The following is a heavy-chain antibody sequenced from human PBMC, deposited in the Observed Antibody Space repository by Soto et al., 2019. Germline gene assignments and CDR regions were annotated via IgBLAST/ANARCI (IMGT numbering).Heavy chain of an antibody. J-gene: IGHJ4*02. CDR3: AREADFASSGYVLDY. CDR2: VTSSPSSM. V-gene: IGHV3-21*01. CDR1: GFTFSGFS. D-gene: IGHD3-22*01. Sequence: PGGSLRLSCAASGFTFSGFSMNWVRQAPGKGLEWVSSVTSSPSSMFYADSVKGRFTISRDDAKDSLFLQMSSLRADDTAVYYCAREADFASSGYVLDYWGLGTLVTVSS.